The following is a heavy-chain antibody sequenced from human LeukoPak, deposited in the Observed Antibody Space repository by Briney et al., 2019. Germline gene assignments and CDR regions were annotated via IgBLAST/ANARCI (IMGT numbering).Heavy chain of an antibody. Sequence: SETLSLTCAVYGGSFSGYYWSWIRQPPGKGLEWIGEINHSGSTNYNPSLKSRVTISVDTSKNQFSLKLSSVTAADTAVHYCARWRASGWSIPRGYYYYGMDVWGQGTTVTVSS. V-gene: IGHV4-34*01. CDR1: GGSFSGYY. CDR2: INHSGST. CDR3: ARWRASGWSIPRGYYYYGMDV. J-gene: IGHJ6*02. D-gene: IGHD6-19*01.